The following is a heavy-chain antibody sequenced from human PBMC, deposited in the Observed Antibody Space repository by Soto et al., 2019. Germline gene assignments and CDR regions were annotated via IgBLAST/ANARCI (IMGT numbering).Heavy chain of an antibody. V-gene: IGHV1-18*04. Sequence: QVQLVPSGTEVKKPGASVNVSCKAFGYTFTSYGFSWVRQVTGQGLEWLGWISAFNGDTQYAQTMKGRLTVTTDTSTTTVHMELRSLTSADTAVYYFAREAGWQRMVPYDWGQGTLVTVS. CDR1: GYTFTSYG. CDR2: ISAFNGDT. D-gene: IGHD6-25*01. CDR3: AREAGWQRMVPYD. J-gene: IGHJ4*02.